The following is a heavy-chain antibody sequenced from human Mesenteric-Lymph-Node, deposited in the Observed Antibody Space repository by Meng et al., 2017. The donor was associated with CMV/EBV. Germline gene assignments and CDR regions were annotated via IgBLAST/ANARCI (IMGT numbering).Heavy chain of an antibody. CDR2: ISGSGGST. Sequence: GGSLRLSCAASGFTFSTYSMSWVRQVPGKGLEWVSAISGSGGSTYYADSVKGRFTISRDNSKNTLYLQMNSLRAEDTAVYYCAKTPSWGVVVPAAAPYYYYGMDVWGQGTTVTVSS. CDR1: GFTFSTYS. V-gene: IGHV3-23*01. J-gene: IGHJ6*02. CDR3: AKTPSWGVVVPAAAPYYYYGMDV. D-gene: IGHD2-2*01.